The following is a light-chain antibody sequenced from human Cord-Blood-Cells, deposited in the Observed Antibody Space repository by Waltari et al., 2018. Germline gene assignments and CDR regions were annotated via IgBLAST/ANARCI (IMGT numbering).Light chain of an antibody. CDR3: QVWDSSSDHVV. CDR2: DDS. V-gene: IGLV3-21*03. Sequence: SSVLTQPPSVSVAPGNTARITSGVHNVGSKGFQWYQQKPGQAPVLVVYDDSDRPSGIPERFSGSNSGNTATLTISRVEAGDEADYYCQVWDSSSDHVVFGGGTKLTVL. CDR1: NVGSKG. J-gene: IGLJ2*01.